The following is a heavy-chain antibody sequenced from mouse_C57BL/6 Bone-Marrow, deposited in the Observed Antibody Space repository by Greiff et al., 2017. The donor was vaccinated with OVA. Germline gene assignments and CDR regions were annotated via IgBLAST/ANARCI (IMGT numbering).Heavy chain of an antibody. CDR2: ISSGGSYT. Sequence: DVKLVESGGDLVKPGGSLKLSCAASGFTFSSYGMSWVRQTPDKRLEWVATISSGGSYTYYPDSVKGRFTISRDNAKNTLYLQMSSLKSEDTAMYYCARHAGYAMDYWGQGTSVTVSS. V-gene: IGHV5-6*02. CDR3: ARHAGYAMDY. CDR1: GFTFSSYG. J-gene: IGHJ4*01.